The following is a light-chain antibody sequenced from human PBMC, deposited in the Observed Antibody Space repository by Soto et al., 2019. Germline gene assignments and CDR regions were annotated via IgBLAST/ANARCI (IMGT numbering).Light chain of an antibody. CDR2: DAS. V-gene: IGKV3-11*01. CDR3: QQRSYWR. J-gene: IGKJ4*01. CDR1: QGISKY. Sequence: EMVLTQSPATLSLSPGERATLSCRASQGISKYMAWYQQKPGQAPRLLIYDASIRATGIPARFSGNGSRTDFTLTITSLEPEDFAVYYCQQRSYWRFCGGTRVQIQ.